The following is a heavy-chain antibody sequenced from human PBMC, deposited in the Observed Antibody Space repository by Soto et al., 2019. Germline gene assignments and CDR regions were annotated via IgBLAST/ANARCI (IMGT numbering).Heavy chain of an antibody. CDR1: GFTFSSYA. V-gene: IGHV3-30*04. J-gene: IGHJ3*02. CDR3: ARDPNYDFWSGYYDAFDI. CDR2: ISYDGSNK. D-gene: IGHD3-3*01. Sequence: GGSLRLSCAASGFTFSSYAMHWVRQAPGKGLEWVAVISYDGSNKYYADSVKGRFTISRDNSKNTLYLQMNSLRAEDTDVYDCARDPNYDFWSGYYDAFDIWGQGTMVTVSS.